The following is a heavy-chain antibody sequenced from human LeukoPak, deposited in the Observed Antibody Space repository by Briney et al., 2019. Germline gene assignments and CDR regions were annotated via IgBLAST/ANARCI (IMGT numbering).Heavy chain of an antibody. CDR1: GGSISSYY. CDR3: ARGGSRTYYYGSGLVYYFDY. CDR2: IYYSGSS. J-gene: IGHJ4*02. Sequence: PSETLSLTCTVSGGSISSYYWSWIRQHPGKGLEWIGYIYYSGSSNYNPSLKSRVTISVDTSKNQFSLKLSSVTAADTAVYYCARGGSRTYYYGSGLVYYFDYWGQGTLVTVSS. V-gene: IGHV4-59*12. D-gene: IGHD3-10*01.